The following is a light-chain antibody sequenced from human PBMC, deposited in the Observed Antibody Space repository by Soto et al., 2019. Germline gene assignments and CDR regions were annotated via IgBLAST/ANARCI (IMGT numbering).Light chain of an antibody. Sequence: EIVLTQSPGSLSLSPGERATLSCRASQSVSSTLFAWYQKRPGHAPRLLMYGASSRATGIPERFSGSGSGTDFTLTISRLEPEDVAVYYCQKFDSSVTFGQGTKVEIK. V-gene: IGKV3-20*01. CDR2: GAS. CDR1: QSVSSTL. CDR3: QKFDSSVT. J-gene: IGKJ1*01.